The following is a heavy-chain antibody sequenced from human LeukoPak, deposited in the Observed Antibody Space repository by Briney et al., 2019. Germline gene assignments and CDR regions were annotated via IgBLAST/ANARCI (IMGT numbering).Heavy chain of an antibody. Sequence: SETLSLTCTVSGGSISSYHWSWIRQPPGKGLEWIGYIYYSGSTNYNPSLKSRVTISVDTSKNQFSLQLRSVTAADTAVYYCARDGGYNSGWPYFDYWGQGTLVPVSS. CDR3: ARDGGYNSGWPYFDY. CDR2: IYYSGST. D-gene: IGHD6-19*01. V-gene: IGHV4-59*01. J-gene: IGHJ4*02. CDR1: GGSISSYH.